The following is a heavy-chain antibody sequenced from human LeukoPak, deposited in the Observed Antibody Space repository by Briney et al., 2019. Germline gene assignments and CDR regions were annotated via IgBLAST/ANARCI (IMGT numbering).Heavy chain of an antibody. CDR1: GYTFTSYG. CDR3: ASQIYYYDSSGYPDAFDI. CDR2: ISAYNGNT. V-gene: IGHV1-18*01. J-gene: IGHJ3*02. D-gene: IGHD3-22*01. Sequence: ASVKVSCKTSGYTFTSYGISWVRQAPGQGLEWMGWISAYNGNTNYAQKLQGRVTMTTDTSTSTAYMELRSLRSDDTAVYYCASQIYYYDSSGYPDAFDIWGQGTMVTVSS.